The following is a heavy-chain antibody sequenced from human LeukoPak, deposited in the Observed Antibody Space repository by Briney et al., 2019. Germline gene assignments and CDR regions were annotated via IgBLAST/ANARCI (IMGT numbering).Heavy chain of an antibody. J-gene: IGHJ5*02. CDR1: GFTVNDNY. Sequence: PGGSLRLSCAASGFTVNDNYMTWVRQAPGKGLEWVSIIYRGGNTYYVDSVKGRFTISRDNSNNTLYLQMNSLRVEDTALYYCAREVVRGAPRIDLWGQGTLVTVSS. CDR3: AREVVRGAPRIDL. D-gene: IGHD3-10*01. V-gene: IGHV3-66*01. CDR2: IYRGGNT.